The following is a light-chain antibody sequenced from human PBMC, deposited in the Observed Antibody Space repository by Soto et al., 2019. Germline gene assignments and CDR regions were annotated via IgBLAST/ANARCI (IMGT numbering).Light chain of an antibody. J-gene: IGKJ2*01. CDR3: MQALETQYT. CDR2: LGS. Sequence: EIVMTQSPRSLAVRAGEPASISCRSTQTLRAWGNNYFDWYVQKPGQSPRVLIYLGSNRASGVPERFSGSGSGTDFTLRISRVETEDVGVYYCMQALETQYTFGQGTKLEIK. CDR1: QTLRAWGNNY. V-gene: IGKV2-28*01.